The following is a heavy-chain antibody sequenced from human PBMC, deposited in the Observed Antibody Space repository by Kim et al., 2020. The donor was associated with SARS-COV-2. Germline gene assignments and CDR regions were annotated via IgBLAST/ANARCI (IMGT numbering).Heavy chain of an antibody. J-gene: IGHJ4*01. CDR3: SRERCDGVSCYIGLDD. D-gene: IGHD2-15*01. CDR2: INGNSSST. Sequence: GGSLRLSCAASGFTFSRYNMYWVRQVPGKGLVWVTRINGNSSSTIYADSVKGRFTISRDNAENTLDLQMSSLRAEDTAIYYCSRERCDGVSCYIGLDDWG. CDR1: GFTFSRYN. V-gene: IGHV3-74*01.